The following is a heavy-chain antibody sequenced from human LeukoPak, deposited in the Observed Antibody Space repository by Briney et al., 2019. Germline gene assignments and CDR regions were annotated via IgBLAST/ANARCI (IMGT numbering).Heavy chain of an antibody. CDR1: GFTFDNYA. J-gene: IGHJ4*02. Sequence: GGSLRLSCAASGFTFDNYAMSWVRQAPGKGLDWVSSISRDSNYIYYADSVKGRFTISRDNAKNSLYLQMNSLRAEDTAVYYCARCGSGYDFDYWGQGTLVTVSS. CDR2: ISRDSNYI. V-gene: IGHV3-21*01. D-gene: IGHD3-22*01. CDR3: ARCGSGYDFDY.